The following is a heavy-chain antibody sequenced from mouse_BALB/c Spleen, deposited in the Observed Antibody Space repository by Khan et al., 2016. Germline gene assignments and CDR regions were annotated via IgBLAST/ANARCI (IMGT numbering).Heavy chain of an antibody. CDR1: GYTFSSYW. V-gene: IGHV1-9*01. D-gene: IGHD1-1*01. J-gene: IGHJ2*01. CDR2: IIPGNDVT. CDR3: ARGITTSCFDY. Sequence: QVQLQQSGAELMKPGASVKISCNTTGYTFSSYWIEWVNQRPGHGLEWIGEIIPGNDVTNYNETFEGKATFTADTSYEPAFMHLNIMTSEDSAVYYCARGITTSCFDYWGQGTTLTVSS.